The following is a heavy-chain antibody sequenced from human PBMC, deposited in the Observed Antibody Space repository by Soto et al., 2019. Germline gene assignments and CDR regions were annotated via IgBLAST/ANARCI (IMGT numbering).Heavy chain of an antibody. V-gene: IGHV4-34*01. CDR3: ARTYYYRSGTYFAWFDP. J-gene: IGHJ5*02. D-gene: IGHD3-10*01. CDR2: IKHSGGT. Sequence: PSQTLSLTCDVYGGSFSGYYWSLIRQSPGKGLEWIGQIKHSGGTNYNPLLKSRVTISVDTPRNQFSLKLSSVTAADTAVYFCARTYYYRSGTYFAWFDPWGQGTLVTVSS. CDR1: GGSFSGYY.